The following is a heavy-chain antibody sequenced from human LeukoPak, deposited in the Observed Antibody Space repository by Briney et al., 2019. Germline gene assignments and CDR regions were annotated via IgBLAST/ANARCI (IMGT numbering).Heavy chain of an antibody. CDR2: INPSGGST. D-gene: IGHD4-17*01. V-gene: IGHV1-46*01. CDR3: AREDYGDYVFDS. J-gene: IGHJ4*02. CDR1: GYTFTSYY. Sequence: ASVKVSCKASGYTFTSYYMHWVRQAPGQGLEWMGIINPSGGSTSYAQKFQGRVTMTRDTSASTAYMELSSLRSEDMAVYYCAREDYGDYVFDSWGQGTLVTVSS.